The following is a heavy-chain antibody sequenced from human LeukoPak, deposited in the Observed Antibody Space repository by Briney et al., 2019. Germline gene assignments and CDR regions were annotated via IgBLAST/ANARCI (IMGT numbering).Heavy chain of an antibody. V-gene: IGHV4-59*01. Sequence: NTSETLSLTCTVSGGSISSYYWSWIRQPPGKGLEWIGYIYYSGSTNYNPSLKSRVTISVDTSKNQFSLKLSSVTAADTAVYYCARVDVVVPAASLYYYYYMDVWGKGTTVTVSS. CDR1: GGSISSYY. CDR2: IYYSGST. D-gene: IGHD2-2*01. J-gene: IGHJ6*03. CDR3: ARVDVVVPAASLYYYYYMDV.